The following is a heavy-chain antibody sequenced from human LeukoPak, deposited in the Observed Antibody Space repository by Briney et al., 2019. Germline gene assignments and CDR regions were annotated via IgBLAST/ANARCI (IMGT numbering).Heavy chain of an antibody. CDR3: ARERIQLWLLGWFDP. CDR1: GFSFNIYG. D-gene: IGHD5-18*01. J-gene: IGHJ5*02. CDR2: IWYDGSKV. V-gene: IGHV3-30*02. Sequence: GGSLRLSCAASGFSFNIYGMHWVRQAPGKGLEWMAFIWYDGSKVELAGSLKGRFTISRDNSEKMLYLQMNSLRAEDTAVYYCARERIQLWLLGWFDPWGQGTLVTVSS.